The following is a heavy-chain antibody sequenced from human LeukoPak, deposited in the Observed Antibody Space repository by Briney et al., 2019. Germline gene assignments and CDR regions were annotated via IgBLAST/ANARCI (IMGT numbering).Heavy chain of an antibody. Sequence: GGSLRLSCAASGFTFSSYAMSWVRQAPGKGLEWVSTITRSGGSTYYADSVKGRFTVSRDNSKNTLYLQMNSLRAEDTAVYYCAKEDGYGYGIDYWGQGTLVTVSS. CDR2: ITRSGGST. CDR3: AKEDGYGYGIDY. D-gene: IGHD5-18*01. J-gene: IGHJ4*02. CDR1: GFTFSSYA. V-gene: IGHV3-23*01.